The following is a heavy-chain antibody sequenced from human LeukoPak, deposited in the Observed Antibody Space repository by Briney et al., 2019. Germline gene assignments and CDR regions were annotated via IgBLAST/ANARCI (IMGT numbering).Heavy chain of an antibody. CDR3: ARRITTSGTQGHYYYGMDV. D-gene: IGHD3-10*01. CDR2: IYPGDSDT. J-gene: IGHJ6*02. V-gene: IGHV5-51*01. Sequence: GESLKISCKASEYSFSTYWIGWVRQLPGKGLEWMGIIYPGDSDTRYSPSFQGQVTISADKSISTAYLQWSSLKASDTAMYYCARRITTSGTQGHYYYGMDVWGQGTTVTVSS. CDR1: EYSFSTYW.